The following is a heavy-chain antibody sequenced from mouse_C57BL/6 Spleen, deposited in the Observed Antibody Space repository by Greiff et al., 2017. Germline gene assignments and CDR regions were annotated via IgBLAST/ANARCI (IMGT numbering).Heavy chain of an antibody. CDR2: IDPETGGT. J-gene: IGHJ4*01. Sequence: QVHVKQSGAELVRPGASVTLSCKASGYTFTDYEMHWVKQTPVHGLEWIGAIDPETGGTAYNQKFKGKAILTADKSSSTAYMELRSLTSEDSAVYYCTRGRYYDYDGKAMDYWGQGTSVTVSS. V-gene: IGHV1-15*01. D-gene: IGHD2-4*01. CDR3: TRGRYYDYDGKAMDY. CDR1: GYTFTDYE.